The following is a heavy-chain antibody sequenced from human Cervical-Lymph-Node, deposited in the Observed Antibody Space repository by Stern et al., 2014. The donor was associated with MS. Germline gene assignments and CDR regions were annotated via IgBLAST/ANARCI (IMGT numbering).Heavy chain of an antibody. CDR3: GRGIKTFDP. CDR1: GFRFTDYY. CDR2: INPKNGDT. D-gene: IGHD5-24*01. V-gene: IGHV1-2*02. J-gene: IGHJ5*02. Sequence: VQLVESGAEVKKPGASVEVSCETSGFRFTDYYIHWVRQAPGQGLEWMGCINPKNGDTHSAQKFQGRFTMTRDTSISTGYMELNSLKSDDTAMYYCGRGIKTFDPWGQGTLVTVSS.